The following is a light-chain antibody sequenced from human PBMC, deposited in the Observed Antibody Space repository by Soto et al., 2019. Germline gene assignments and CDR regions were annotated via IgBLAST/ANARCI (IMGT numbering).Light chain of an antibody. V-gene: IGLV1-44*01. J-gene: IGLJ3*02. CDR2: SNN. CDR3: AAWDDSLNGVV. CDR1: SSNIGRNT. Sequence: QSVLTQSPSASGTPGQRVTISCSGSSSNIGRNTVNWYQQLPGTAPKLLIHSNNQRPSGVPDRFSGSKSGTSASLAISGLQSEDEADYDCAAWDDSLNGVVFGGGTQLTVL.